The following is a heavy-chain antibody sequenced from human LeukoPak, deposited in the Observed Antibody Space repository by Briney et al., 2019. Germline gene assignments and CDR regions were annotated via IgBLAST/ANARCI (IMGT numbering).Heavy chain of an antibody. Sequence: GGSLRLSCTGSGFIFSSYGLFWVRQAPGKGLEWVSAISSGGAYTYYADSVKGRFTISRDNALNSVSLQMNGLRAEDTAIYYCTRDPEVPDYYSYMDVWGKGTTVTVSS. J-gene: IGHJ6*03. CDR1: GFIFSSYG. V-gene: IGHV3-21*01. CDR2: ISSGGAYT. CDR3: TRDPEVPDYYSYMDV.